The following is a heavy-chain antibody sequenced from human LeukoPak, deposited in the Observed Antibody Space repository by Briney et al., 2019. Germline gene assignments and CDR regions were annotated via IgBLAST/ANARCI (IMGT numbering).Heavy chain of an antibody. Sequence: ASVKVSCKASGGTFSSYAISWVRQAPGQGLEWMGRIIPILGIANYAQKFQGRVTITADKSTSTAYMELSSLRSEDTAVYYCARDLRPAYSSGWYRDYWGQGTLVTVSS. D-gene: IGHD6-19*01. CDR2: IIPILGIA. CDR3: ARDLRPAYSSGWYRDY. V-gene: IGHV1-69*04. CDR1: GGTFSSYA. J-gene: IGHJ4*02.